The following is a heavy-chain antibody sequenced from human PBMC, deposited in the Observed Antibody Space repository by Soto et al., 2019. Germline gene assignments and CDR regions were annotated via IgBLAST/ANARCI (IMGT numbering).Heavy chain of an antibody. V-gene: IGHV4-31*02. CDR2: IYYSGST. Sequence: YWXWXRQQPGKGLEWIGYIYYSGSTYYNPSLKSRVTISVDTSKNQFSLKLSSVTAADTAVYYCARIRPAYNWFDPWGQGTLVTVSS. CDR1: Y. CDR3: ARIRPAYNWFDP. J-gene: IGHJ5*02. D-gene: IGHD1-1*01.